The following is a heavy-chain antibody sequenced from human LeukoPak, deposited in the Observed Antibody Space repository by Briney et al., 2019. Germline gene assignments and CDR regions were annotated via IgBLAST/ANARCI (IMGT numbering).Heavy chain of an antibody. J-gene: IGHJ3*02. V-gene: IGHV4-34*01. CDR1: GFTFSSYA. CDR2: INHSGST. CDR3: ARKLDYGYTRGPGAFDI. Sequence: GSLRLSCAASGFTFSSYAMSWIRQPPGKGLEWIGEINHSGSTNYNPSLKSRVTISVDTSKNQFSLKLSSVTAADTAVYYCARKLDYGYTRGPGAFDIWGQGTMVTVSS. D-gene: IGHD4-17*01.